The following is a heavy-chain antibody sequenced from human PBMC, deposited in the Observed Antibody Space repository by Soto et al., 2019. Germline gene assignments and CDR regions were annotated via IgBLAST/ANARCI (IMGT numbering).Heavy chain of an antibody. CDR2: INSDGSST. J-gene: IGHJ4*02. V-gene: IGHV3-74*01. CDR1: GFTFSSYW. D-gene: IGHD2-15*01. Sequence: VQVVESGGGLVQHGGSLRRFCAASGFTFSSYWMHWVRQARGKGLVWVSRINSDGSSTSYADSVKGRFTISRDNAKNTLYLQMNSLRAEDTAVYYCVRTSLVVAAATREDYWGQGTLVTVSS. CDR3: VRTSLVVAAATREDY.